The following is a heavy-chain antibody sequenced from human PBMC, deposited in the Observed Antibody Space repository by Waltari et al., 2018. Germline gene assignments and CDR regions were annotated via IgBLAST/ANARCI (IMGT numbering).Heavy chain of an antibody. CDR2: INPNSGGT. D-gene: IGHD2-15*01. CDR1: GYTFTGYK. Sequence: QVQLVQSGAEVKKPGASVKVSCKASGYTFTGYKMHWVRQAPGQGLEWMGRINPNSGGTNYAQKFQGRVTRTRDTSISTAYMELSRLRSDDTAVSYCARRVAGTGGMDVWGQGTTVTVSS. V-gene: IGHV1-2*06. J-gene: IGHJ6*02. CDR3: ARRVAGTGGMDV.